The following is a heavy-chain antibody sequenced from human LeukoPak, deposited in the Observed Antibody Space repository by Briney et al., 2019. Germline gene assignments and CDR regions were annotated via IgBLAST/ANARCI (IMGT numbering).Heavy chain of an antibody. CDR2: IYHSGST. D-gene: IGHD1-26*01. V-gene: IGHV4-30-2*01. CDR1: GGSISSGGYS. CDR3: ARAPRGGATIGGFDY. Sequence: SETLSLTCAVSGGSISSGGYSWSRIRQPPGKGLEWIGYIYHSGSTYYNPSLKSRVTISVDRSKNQFSLKLSSVTAADTAVYYCARAPRGGATIGGFDYWGQGTLVTVSS. J-gene: IGHJ4*02.